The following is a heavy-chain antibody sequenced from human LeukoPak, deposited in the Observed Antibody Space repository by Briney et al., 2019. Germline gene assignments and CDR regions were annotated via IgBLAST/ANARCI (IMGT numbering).Heavy chain of an antibody. Sequence: SETLSLTCTVSGGSIGGNYWTWIRQPPGKGLEWIGSIYNSGSTNYNPSLKNRVTISVDTSKNQFSLKLSSVTAADTAVYYCATLGYCTSTGCPLDPWGQGTLVIVSS. J-gene: IGHJ5*02. D-gene: IGHD2-2*01. CDR3: ATLGYCTSTGCPLDP. CDR2: IYNSGST. V-gene: IGHV4-59*03. CDR1: GGSIGGNY.